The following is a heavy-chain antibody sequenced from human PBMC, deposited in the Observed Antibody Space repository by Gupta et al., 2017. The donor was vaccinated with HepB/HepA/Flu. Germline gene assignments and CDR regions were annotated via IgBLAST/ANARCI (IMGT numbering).Heavy chain of an antibody. CDR3: ARERRITIFGGVIYLDWYFDL. J-gene: IGHJ2*01. D-gene: IGHD3-3*01. CDR1: GGSFSGYY. CDR2: INHSGST. V-gene: IGHV4-34*01. Sequence: QVQLQQRGAGLLKPSETLSLTCAVYGGSFSGYYWRWLRQPPGKGLEWIGEINHSGSTNYNPSLKSRVTISVDTSKNQFSLKLSSVTAADTAVYYCARERRITIFGGVIYLDWYFDLWGRGTLVTVSS.